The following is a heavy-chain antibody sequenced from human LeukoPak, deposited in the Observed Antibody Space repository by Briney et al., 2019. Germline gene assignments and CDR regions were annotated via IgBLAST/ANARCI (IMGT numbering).Heavy chain of an antibody. CDR1: GITLSNYG. CDR3: AKTGVAAAGSGGIWGAVYYYYYMDV. D-gene: IGHD6-13*01. Sequence: PGGSLRLSCAVSGITLSNYGMSWVRQAPGKGLEWVSVISGSGGSTYYADSVKGRFTISRDNSKNTLYLQMNSLRPEDTAVYYCAKTGVAAAGSGGIWGAVYYYYYMDVWGKGTTVTVSS. J-gene: IGHJ6*03. V-gene: IGHV3-23*01. CDR2: ISGSGGST.